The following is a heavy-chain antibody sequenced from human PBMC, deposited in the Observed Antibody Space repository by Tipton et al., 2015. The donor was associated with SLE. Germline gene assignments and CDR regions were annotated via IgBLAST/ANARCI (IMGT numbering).Heavy chain of an antibody. Sequence: TLSLTCTVSGGSVSSGSYYWSWIRQPPGKGLEWIGYIYYSGSTNYNPSLKSRVTISVDTSKNQFSLKLNSVTAADTAVYYCARGYSSSWSTGYYYYYMDVWGKGTTVTVSS. J-gene: IGHJ6*03. CDR1: GGSVSSGSYY. CDR2: IYYSGST. D-gene: IGHD6-13*01. V-gene: IGHV4-61*01. CDR3: ARGYSSSWSTGYYYYYMDV.